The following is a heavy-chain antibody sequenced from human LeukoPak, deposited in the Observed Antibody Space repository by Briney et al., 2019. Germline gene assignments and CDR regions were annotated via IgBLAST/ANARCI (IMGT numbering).Heavy chain of an antibody. D-gene: IGHD3-10*01. J-gene: IGHJ4*02. CDR1: GGSFSGYY. CDR3: ARAGTSNEPAYFDY. V-gene: IGHV4-34*01. Sequence: SETLSLTCAVYGGSFSGYYWSWIRQPPGKGLEWIGEINHSGSTNYNPSLKSRVTISVDTSKNQFSLKLSSVTAADTAVYYCARAGTSNEPAYFDYWGQGTLVTVSS. CDR2: INHSGST.